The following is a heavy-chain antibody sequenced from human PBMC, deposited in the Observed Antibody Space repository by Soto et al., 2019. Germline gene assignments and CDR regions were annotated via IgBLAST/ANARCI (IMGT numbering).Heavy chain of an antibody. D-gene: IGHD1-26*01. J-gene: IGHJ1*01. V-gene: IGHV5-51*01. Sequence: PGESLKISCMASGYSFTNYWIGWVRQMTRKGLEWMGIIYPGDSDTRYSPSFQGQVTISADKSSSTAYLQWSSLKASDTAIHYCARREPDTELFQHWGQGTLVAVSS. CDR2: IYPGDSDT. CDR3: ARREPDTELFQH. CDR1: GYSFTNYW.